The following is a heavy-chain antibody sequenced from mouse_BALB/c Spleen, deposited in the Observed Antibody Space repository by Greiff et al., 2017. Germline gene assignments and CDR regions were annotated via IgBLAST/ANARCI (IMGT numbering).Heavy chain of an antibody. CDR1: GFTFSSFG. CDR3: ARVGYGYYAMDY. J-gene: IGHJ4*01. D-gene: IGHD2-10*02. CDR2: ISSGSSTI. V-gene: IGHV5-17*02. Sequence: EVKLVESGGGLVQPGGSRKLSCAASGFTFSSFGMHWVRQAPEKGLEWVAYISSGSSTIYYADTVKGRFTISRDNPKNTLFLQMTSLRSEDTAMYYCARVGYGYYAMDYWGQGTSVTVSS.